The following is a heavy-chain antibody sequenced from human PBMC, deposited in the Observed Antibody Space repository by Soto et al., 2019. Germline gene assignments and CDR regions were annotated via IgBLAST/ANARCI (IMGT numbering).Heavy chain of an antibody. CDR2: ISYDGSNK. CDR1: GFTFSSDG. J-gene: IGHJ6*02. D-gene: IGHD2-2*01. CDR3: AKDQKSCSSTSCYGMDV. Sequence: GGTLRLSCAASGFTFSSDGMHWVRRAPGRGLEWVAVISYDGSNKYYAASVKGRFTISRDNSKNTLYLQMNSLRAEDTAVYYCAKDQKSCSSTSCYGMDVWGQGTTVTVSS. V-gene: IGHV3-30*18.